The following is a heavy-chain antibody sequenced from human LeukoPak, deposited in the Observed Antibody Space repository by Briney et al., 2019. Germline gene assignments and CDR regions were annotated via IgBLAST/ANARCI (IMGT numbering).Heavy chain of an antibody. D-gene: IGHD3-9*01. J-gene: IGHJ5*02. V-gene: IGHV4-38-2*01. CDR2: IYHSGST. CDR1: GYSISSGYY. CDR3: ARTTPDILTGYYRYNWFDP. Sequence: SETLSLTCAVSGYSISSGYYWGWIRQPPGKGLEWIGSIYHSGSTYYNPSLKSRVTISVDTSKSQFSLKLSSVTAADTAVYYCARTTPDILTGYYRYNWFDPWGQGTLVTVSS.